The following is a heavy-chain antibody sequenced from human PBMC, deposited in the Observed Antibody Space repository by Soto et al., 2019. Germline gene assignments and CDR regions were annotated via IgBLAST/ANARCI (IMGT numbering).Heavy chain of an antibody. V-gene: IGHV4-59*01. CDR1: GGSSINYY. D-gene: IGHD3-3*01. J-gene: IGHJ4*02. CDR2: VYYSGST. Sequence: KTLSLTCSVSGGSSINYYWSWIRQPPGKGLEWIGYVYYSGSTNYNPSLKSRVTISVDTFKKQFSLKLSSVTAADTAVYYCASYNFGVFFDFWGQGTLVTGSS. CDR3: ASYNFGVFFDF.